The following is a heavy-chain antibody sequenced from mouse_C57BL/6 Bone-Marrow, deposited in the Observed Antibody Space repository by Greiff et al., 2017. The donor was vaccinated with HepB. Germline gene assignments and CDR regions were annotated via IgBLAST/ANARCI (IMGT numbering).Heavy chain of an antibody. J-gene: IGHJ3*01. CDR1: GYTFTSYG. V-gene: IGHV1-81*01. CDR2: IYPRSGNT. D-gene: IGHD1-1*01. CDR3: AYHYGSSSRFAC. Sequence: VQLQQSGAELARPGASVKLSCKASGYTFTSYGISWVKQRTGQGLEWIGEIYPRSGNTYYNEKFKGKATLTADKSSSTAYMELRSLTSEDSAVYFCAYHYGSSSRFACWGRGTLVTDSA.